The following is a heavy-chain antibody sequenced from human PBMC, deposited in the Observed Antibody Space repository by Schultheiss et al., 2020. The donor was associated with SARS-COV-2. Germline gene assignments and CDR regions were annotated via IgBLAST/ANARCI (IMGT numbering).Heavy chain of an antibody. D-gene: IGHD2-2*01. J-gene: IGHJ3*02. CDR1: GFTFTSYA. CDR2: ISGSGDKT. V-gene: IGHV3-23*01. Sequence: GGSLRLSCAASGFTFTSYAMTWVRQAPGKGLEWVSGISGSGDKTYYADSVKGRFTISRDNSKNTLYLQMSSLRVEDTALYYCAKDGYCSTTSCSAWGAFDIWGQGTMVTVSS. CDR3: AKDGYCSTTSCSAWGAFDI.